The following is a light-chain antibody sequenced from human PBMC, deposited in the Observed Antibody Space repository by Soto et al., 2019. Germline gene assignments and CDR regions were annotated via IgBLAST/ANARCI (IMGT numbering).Light chain of an antibody. CDR1: SSDVGGYNY. J-gene: IGLJ1*01. Sequence: QSALTQPASASGAPGQSITISCTGTSSDVGGYNYVSWYQQHPGKAPKLMIFEVSNRPSGVSTRFSGSKSGNTASLTISGLQAEGEAEYYCSSYTRNRTLVFGTGTKVTVL. CDR3: SSYTRNRTLV. V-gene: IGLV2-14*01. CDR2: EVS.